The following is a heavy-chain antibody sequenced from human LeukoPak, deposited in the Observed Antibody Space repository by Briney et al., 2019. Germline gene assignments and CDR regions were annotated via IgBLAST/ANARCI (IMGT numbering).Heavy chain of an antibody. CDR3: ARDGSRNYYYYGMDV. J-gene: IGHJ6*02. V-gene: IGHV1-18*01. CDR1: GYNLTRYG. Sequence: ASVRVSCKASGYNLTRYGISWARQAPGQGLEWMGWISAYNGNTNYAQKLQGRVTMTTDTSTSTAYMELRSLRSDDTAVYYCARDGSRNYYYYGMDVWGQGTTVTVSS. CDR2: ISAYNGNT.